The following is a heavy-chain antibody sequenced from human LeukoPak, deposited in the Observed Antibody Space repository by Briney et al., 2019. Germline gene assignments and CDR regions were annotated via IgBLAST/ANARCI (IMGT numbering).Heavy chain of an antibody. D-gene: IGHD5-12*01. CDR2: IYYRGST. CDR3: ARAHSGYDPLLGY. J-gene: IGHJ4*02. CDR1: GGPLTSYY. V-gene: IGHV4-59*12. Sequence: SETLSLTCAVSGGPLTSYYWSWIRQPPGKGLEWIGFIYYRGSTNYNPSLESRVTISVDTSKNRFSLKLSSVTAADTAVYYCARAHSGYDPLLGYWGQGTLVTVSS.